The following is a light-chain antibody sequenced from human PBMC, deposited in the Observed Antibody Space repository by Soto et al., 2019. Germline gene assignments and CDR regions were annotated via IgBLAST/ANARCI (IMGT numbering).Light chain of an antibody. Sequence: DIHMTQAPSTLSASIGDRFIITCRASQSISHWLAWYQQKPGKAPKLLISDASILESGVPSRLSGSTSGTEFTLTISSLQPDDFATYYCQHYHNYRTFGQGTKVDIK. CDR1: QSISHW. J-gene: IGKJ1*01. V-gene: IGKV1-5*01. CDR3: QHYHNYRT. CDR2: DAS.